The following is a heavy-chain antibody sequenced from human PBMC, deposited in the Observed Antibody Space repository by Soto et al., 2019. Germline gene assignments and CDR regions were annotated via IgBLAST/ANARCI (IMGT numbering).Heavy chain of an antibody. CDR2: IKQDGSEK. CDR3: ARPRGDY. CDR1: GFTFSNYW. Sequence: EVQLVESGGGLVQPGGSLRLSCAASGFTFSNYWMSWVRQAPGKGLEWVANIKQDGSEKYYVDSVKGRFTISRDNAKNSLYLQMISLREEDTAVYYCARPRGDYWGQGTLVTVSS. V-gene: IGHV3-7*01. J-gene: IGHJ4*02.